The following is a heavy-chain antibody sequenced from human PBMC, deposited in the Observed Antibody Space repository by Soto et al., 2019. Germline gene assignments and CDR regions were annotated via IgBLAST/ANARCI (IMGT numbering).Heavy chain of an antibody. CDR2: INHSGST. J-gene: IGHJ6*03. V-gene: IGHV4-34*01. D-gene: IGHD5-12*01. CDR3: ARAQGYGFRNYYYMDV. CDR1: GGSFSGYY. Sequence: QVQLQQWGAGLLKPSETLSLTCAVYGGSFSGYYWSWIRQPPGKGLEWIGEINHSGSTNYNPSLKSRVTISVDTSKNPFSLKLSSVTAADTAVYYCARAQGYGFRNYYYMDVWGKGTTVTVSS.